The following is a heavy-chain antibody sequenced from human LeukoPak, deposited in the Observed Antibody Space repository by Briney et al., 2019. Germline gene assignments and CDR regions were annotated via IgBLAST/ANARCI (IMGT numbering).Heavy chain of an antibody. CDR1: GFTFSSYA. D-gene: IGHD6-19*01. CDR3: ARDTSAWRYGMDV. V-gene: IGHV3-7*01. CDR2: IKQDGSEK. J-gene: IGHJ6*02. Sequence: PGGSLRLSCAASGFTFSSYAMHWVRQAPGKGLEWVAIIKQDGSEKDYVDSVTGRFTISRDNAKNSLYLQMNSLRDEDTAVYYCARDTSAWRYGMDVWAQETTVTVSS.